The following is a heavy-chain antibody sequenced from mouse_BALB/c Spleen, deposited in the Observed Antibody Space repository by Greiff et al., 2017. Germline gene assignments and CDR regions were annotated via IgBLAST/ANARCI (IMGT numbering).Heavy chain of an antibody. Sequence: EVKLMESGGGLVNPGGSLKLSCAASGFTFSDYYMYWVRQTPEKRLEWVATISDGGSYTYYPDSVKGRFTISRDNAKNNLYLQMSSLKSEDTAMYYCASESDGYPYLAYWGQGTLVTVSA. CDR1: GFTFSDYY. D-gene: IGHD2-3*01. CDR2: ISDGGSYT. V-gene: IGHV5-4*02. CDR3: ASESDGYPYLAY. J-gene: IGHJ3*01.